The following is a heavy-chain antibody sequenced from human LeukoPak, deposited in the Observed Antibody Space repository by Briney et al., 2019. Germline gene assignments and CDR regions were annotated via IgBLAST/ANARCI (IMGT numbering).Heavy chain of an antibody. CDR3: AREINDYGEG. D-gene: IGHD4-17*01. CDR1: GGTFSSYA. Sequence: SEKVSCKASGGTFSSYAISWVRQAPGQGLEWMGRIIPIFGTANYAQKFQGRVTITTDESTSTAYMELSSLRSEDTAVYYCAREINDYGEGWGQGTLVTVSS. V-gene: IGHV1-69*05. CDR2: IIPIFGTA. J-gene: IGHJ4*02.